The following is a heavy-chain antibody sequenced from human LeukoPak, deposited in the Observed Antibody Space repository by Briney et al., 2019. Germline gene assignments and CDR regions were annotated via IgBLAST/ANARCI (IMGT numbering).Heavy chain of an antibody. CDR2: IYYSGST. V-gene: IGHV4-59*01. D-gene: IGHD4-11*01. J-gene: IGHJ4*02. CDR1: GGSISSYY. Sequence: PSETLSLTCTVSGGSISSYYWSWIRQPPGKGLEWIGYIYYSGSTNYNPSLKSRVTISVDTSKNQFSLKLSSVTAADTAVYYCARDKGRGYSNYVYWGQGTLVTVSS. CDR3: ARDKGRGYSNYVY.